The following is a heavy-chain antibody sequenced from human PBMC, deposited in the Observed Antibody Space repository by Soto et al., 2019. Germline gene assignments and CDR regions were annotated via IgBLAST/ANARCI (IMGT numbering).Heavy chain of an antibody. V-gene: IGHV3-30*18. J-gene: IGHJ4*02. CDR2: ISYDGSNK. CDR1: GFTFSSYG. D-gene: IGHD2-21*02. Sequence: QVQLVESGGGVVQPGRSLRLSCAASGFTFSSYGMHWVRQAPGKGLEWVAVISYDGSNKYYADSVKGRFTISRDNSKNTLYLQMNSLRAEDTAGYYCAKDRCGGDCYYFDYWGQGTLVTVSS. CDR3: AKDRCGGDCYYFDY.